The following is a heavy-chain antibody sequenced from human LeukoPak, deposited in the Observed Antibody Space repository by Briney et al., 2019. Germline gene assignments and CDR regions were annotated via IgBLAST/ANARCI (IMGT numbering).Heavy chain of an antibody. V-gene: IGHV3-23*01. Sequence: PGGSLRLSCAASGFTFSSYAMSWVRQAPGKALEWVSAISGSGDSTYYADSVTGRFTISKDNSKNTLYLQMNSLRAEDTAVYYCAKDRGAVASYFDYWGQGTLVTVSS. J-gene: IGHJ4*02. CDR3: AKDRGAVASYFDY. CDR2: ISGSGDST. CDR1: GFTFSSYA. D-gene: IGHD6-19*01.